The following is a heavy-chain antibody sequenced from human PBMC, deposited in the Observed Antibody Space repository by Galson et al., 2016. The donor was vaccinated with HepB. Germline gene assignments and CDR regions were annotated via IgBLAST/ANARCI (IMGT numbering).Heavy chain of an antibody. V-gene: IGHV3-21*01. J-gene: IGHJ3*02. Sequence: SLRLSCAASGFKFSTFTFHWVRQAPGKGLQWLSSISSSSQHIYYADSVQGRFTISRDNAKSSLFLQMGSLTTEDTALYYCARRGVRGPTGNGFDIWGQGTLVTVSS. D-gene: IGHD3-10*01. CDR2: ISSSSQHI. CDR3: ARRGVRGPTGNGFDI. CDR1: GFKFSTFT.